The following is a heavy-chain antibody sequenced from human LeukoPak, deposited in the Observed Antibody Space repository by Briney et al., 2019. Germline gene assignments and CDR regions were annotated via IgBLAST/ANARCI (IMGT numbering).Heavy chain of an antibody. V-gene: IGHV3-21*01. J-gene: IGHJ6*03. D-gene: IGHD3-3*02. CDR2: ISHDNSYI. CDR3: ARDWGENLFPFMEWLHQYYMDV. CDR1: GFTFSSYA. Sequence: GGSLRLSCAASGFTFSSYAMNWVRQAPGKGLEWVLSISHDNSYIYYADSVKGRFTISRDNARNSVYLQMNSLRAEDTAVYYCARDWGENLFPFMEWLHQYYMDVWGKGTTVTVSS.